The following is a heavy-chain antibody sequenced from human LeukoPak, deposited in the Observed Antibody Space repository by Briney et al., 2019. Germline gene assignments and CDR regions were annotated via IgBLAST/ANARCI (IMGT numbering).Heavy chain of an antibody. CDR2: INHSGST. CDR3: ARGRIQLWFNWFDP. J-gene: IGHJ5*02. V-gene: IGHV4-30-4*08. Sequence: SQTLSLTCTVSGGSISSGDYYWSWIRQPPGKGLEWIGEINHSGSTNYNPSLKSRVTISVDTSKNQFSLKLSSVTAADTAVYYCARGRIQLWFNWFDPWGQGTLVTVSS. D-gene: IGHD5-18*01. CDR1: GGSISSGDYY.